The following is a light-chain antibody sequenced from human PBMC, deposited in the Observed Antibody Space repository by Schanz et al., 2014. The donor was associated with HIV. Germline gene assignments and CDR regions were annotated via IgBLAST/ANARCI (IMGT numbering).Light chain of an antibody. V-gene: IGKV4-1*01. CDR1: QSLLYSSNNKNY. CDR2: WAS. Sequence: DIVMTQSPDSLAVSLGERATINCKSSQSLLYSSNNKNYLAWYQQKPGQPPKLLIYWASTRESGVPDRFSGSGSGTDFTLTISSLQAEDVAVYYCHQYYFSPYTFGQGTKLQIK. CDR3: HQYYFSPYT. J-gene: IGKJ2*01.